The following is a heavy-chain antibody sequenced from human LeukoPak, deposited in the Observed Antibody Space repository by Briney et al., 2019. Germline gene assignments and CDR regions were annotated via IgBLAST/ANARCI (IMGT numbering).Heavy chain of an antibody. CDR1: GGTFTRDA. CDR2: ILPLLSTK. V-gene: IGHV1-69*04. Sequence: ASVKVSCKLSGGTFTRDAISWVRQAPGEGLEWMGRILPLLSTKNYARKFQGRVTLTADKSTGTAYMELSRLRSDDTAVYYCARDQWGATIFDYWGQGTLVTVSS. D-gene: IGHD1-26*01. J-gene: IGHJ4*02. CDR3: ARDQWGATIFDY.